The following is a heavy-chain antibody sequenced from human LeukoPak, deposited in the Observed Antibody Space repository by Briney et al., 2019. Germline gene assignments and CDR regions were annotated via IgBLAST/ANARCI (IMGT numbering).Heavy chain of an antibody. V-gene: IGHV3-23*01. Sequence: GGSLRPSCAASGFTFSSNVMIWVRQAPGKGMEWVSSIPASGGSTYYADSVKGRFTISRDNSKNSLYLQMNSLRDEDTAVYYCAKESSGGWYFDYWGQGTLVTVSS. CDR1: GFTFSSNV. CDR3: AKESSGGWYFDY. J-gene: IGHJ4*02. CDR2: IPASGGST. D-gene: IGHD6-19*01.